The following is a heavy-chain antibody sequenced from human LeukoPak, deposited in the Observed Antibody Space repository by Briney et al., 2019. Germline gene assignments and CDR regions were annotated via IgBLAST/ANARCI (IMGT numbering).Heavy chain of an antibody. D-gene: IGHD5-12*01. V-gene: IGHV3-7*01. J-gene: IGHJ4*02. CDR2: IKPDGSEK. CDR3: ASDGGSDHHGLFDY. Sequence: GGSLRLSCAGSGFNFRDHWMSWLRQAPEKGPEWVAHIKPDGSEKYYVDSVKGRFIISRDDARNSLSLQMNSLRAEDTAVYYCASDGGSDHHGLFDYWGQGTLVTVSS. CDR1: GFNFRDHW.